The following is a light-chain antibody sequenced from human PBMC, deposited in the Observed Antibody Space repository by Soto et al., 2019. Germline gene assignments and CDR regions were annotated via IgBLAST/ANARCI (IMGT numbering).Light chain of an antibody. Sequence: QAVVTQEPSLTVSPGGTVTLTCASSTGAVTSGYYPNWFQQKPGQAPRALIYSTSNTHSWTPARFSGSLLWGKAALTLSGVQPEDEAEYYCLLYYGGAQNVVFGGGTQLTVL. CDR3: LLYYGGAQNVV. CDR2: STS. V-gene: IGLV7-43*01. CDR1: TGAVTSGYY. J-gene: IGLJ2*01.